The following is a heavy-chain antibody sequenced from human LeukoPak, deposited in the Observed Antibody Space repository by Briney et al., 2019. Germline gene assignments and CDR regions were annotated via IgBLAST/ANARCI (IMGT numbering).Heavy chain of an antibody. Sequence: GGSLRLSCAASGFNFSSYALHWVRQAPGKGLEWVAVISSGGNNKFYADSVKGRFTISRDASKNTVFLQMNSLRTEDTAMYYCTRPRGEGYGLGSFVWLYWGQGTLVTVSS. J-gene: IGHJ4*02. CDR2: ISSGGNNK. V-gene: IGHV3-30*04. CDR1: GFNFSSYA. D-gene: IGHD3-10*01. CDR3: TRPRGEGYGLGSFVWLY.